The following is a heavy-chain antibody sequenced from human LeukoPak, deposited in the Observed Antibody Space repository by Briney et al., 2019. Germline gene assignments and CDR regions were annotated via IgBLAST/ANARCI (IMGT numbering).Heavy chain of an antibody. J-gene: IGHJ4*02. CDR3: TSKRPLYYDILTGYQKGVDY. Sequence: GGSLRLSCAASGFTFSSYSMNWVRQAPGKGLEWVSSISSSSSYIYYADSVKGRFTISRDNAKNSLYLQMNSLRAEDTAVYYCTSKRPLYYDILTGYQKGVDYWGQETLVTVSS. D-gene: IGHD3-9*01. CDR2: ISSSSSYI. V-gene: IGHV3-21*01. CDR1: GFTFSSYS.